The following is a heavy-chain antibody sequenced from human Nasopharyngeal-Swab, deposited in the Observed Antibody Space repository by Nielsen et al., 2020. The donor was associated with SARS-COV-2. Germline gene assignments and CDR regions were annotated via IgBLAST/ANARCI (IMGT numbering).Heavy chain of an antibody. D-gene: IGHD3-10*01. CDR3: AGWSTRIRGATFDI. J-gene: IGHJ3*02. CDR1: AGTFSSYA. V-gene: IGHV1-69*13. Sequence: SVKVSCKASAGTFSSYAVSWVRQAPGQGLEWMGGIIPIFGTANYAQKFHGRVTITADESTSTAFMELSSLRSEDTAVYYCAGWSTRIRGATFDIWGQGTMVTVSS. CDR2: IIPIFGTA.